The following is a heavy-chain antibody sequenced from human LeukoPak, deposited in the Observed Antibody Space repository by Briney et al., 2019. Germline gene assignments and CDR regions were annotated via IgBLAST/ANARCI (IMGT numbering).Heavy chain of an antibody. Sequence: GSLRLSCTSSGFTFREFAVSWFRQPPGKGLEWIGYIYDSGSTNYNPSLKSRVTISVDTSKNQFSLKLSSVTAADTAVYYCARVGGTNYYYYGMDVWGQGTTVTVSS. D-gene: IGHD1-1*01. CDR1: GFTFREFA. V-gene: IGHV4-59*01. J-gene: IGHJ6*02. CDR3: ARVGGTNYYYYGMDV. CDR2: IYDSGST.